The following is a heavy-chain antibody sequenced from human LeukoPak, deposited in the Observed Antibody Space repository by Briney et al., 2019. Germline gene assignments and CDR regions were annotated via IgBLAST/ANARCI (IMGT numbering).Heavy chain of an antibody. CDR2: IYYSGST. D-gene: IGHD3-22*01. V-gene: IGHV4-39*07. CDR3: ARALSDSSGYYLSQYFDL. CDR1: GGSISSSSYY. Sequence: SETLSLTCTVSGGSISSSSYYCGWIRQPPGKGLEWIGSIYYSGSTYYNPSLKSRVTISVDTSKNQFSLKLSSVTAADTAVYYCARALSDSSGYYLSQYFDLWGRGTLVTVSS. J-gene: IGHJ2*01.